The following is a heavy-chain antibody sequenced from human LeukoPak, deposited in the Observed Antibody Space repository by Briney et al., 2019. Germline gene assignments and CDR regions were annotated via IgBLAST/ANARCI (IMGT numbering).Heavy chain of an antibody. CDR1: GFTFSSYW. D-gene: IGHD5-12*01. Sequence: GGSLRLSCAASGFTFSSYWMHWVRQAPGKGLVWVSRINSDGSSITYADSVKGRFTISRDTAKDTLYLQMNSLRSEDTAVYYCGREGRLSGYEFDCLGQGTLVTVSS. V-gene: IGHV3-74*03. CDR3: GREGRLSGYEFDC. CDR2: INSDGSSI. J-gene: IGHJ4*02.